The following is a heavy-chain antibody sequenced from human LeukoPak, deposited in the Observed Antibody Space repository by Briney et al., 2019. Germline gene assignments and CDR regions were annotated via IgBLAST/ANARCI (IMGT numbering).Heavy chain of an antibody. CDR3: AGTDALYYYGMDV. CDR2: ISSSSSYI. V-gene: IGHV3-21*01. J-gene: IGHJ6*02. Sequence: GGSLRLSCEASGFTFSSYSMNWVRQAPGQGLEWVASISSSSSYIYYAESVKGRFTISRDNAKNSLYLRMNSLRSEDTAVYYCAGTDALYYYGMDVWGQGTTVTVSS. CDR1: GFTFSSYS.